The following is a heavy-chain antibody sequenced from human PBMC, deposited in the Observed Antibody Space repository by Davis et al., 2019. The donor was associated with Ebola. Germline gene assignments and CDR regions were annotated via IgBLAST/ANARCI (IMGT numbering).Heavy chain of an antibody. CDR2: INYNGGST. CDR1: GFTFSTSA. CDR3: VRAGTNYYYDS. Sequence: GGSLRLSCSASGFTFSTSAMHWVRQAPGKGLEYVSAINYNGGSTYYGDSVKDRFTTSRDNSKNTPYLQMSSLRDDDTAVYFCVRAGTNYYYDSWGQGSLVTVSS. D-gene: IGHD3-22*01. V-gene: IGHV3-64D*06. J-gene: IGHJ4*02.